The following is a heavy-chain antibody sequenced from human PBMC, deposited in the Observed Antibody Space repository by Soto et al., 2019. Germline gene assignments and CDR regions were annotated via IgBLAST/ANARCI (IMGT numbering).Heavy chain of an antibody. Sequence: QVQLVQSGAEVKKPGSSVKVSCKASGGTFSSYAISWVRQAPGQGLEWMGGIIPIFGIANYAQKFQGRVTITADESTSTAYMELSSLRSEDTAVYYCARARAGSGGTYYYYGMDVWGQGTTVTVSS. CDR3: ARARAGSGGTYYYYGMDV. CDR1: GGTFSSYA. J-gene: IGHJ6*02. V-gene: IGHV1-69*01. D-gene: IGHD6-19*01. CDR2: IIPIFGIA.